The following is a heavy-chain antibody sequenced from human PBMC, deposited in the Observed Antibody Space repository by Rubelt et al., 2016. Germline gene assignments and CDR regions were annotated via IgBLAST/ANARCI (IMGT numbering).Heavy chain of an antibody. D-gene: IGHD6-13*01. Sequence: QAPGKGLEWVAVVRFDGTRTYYADSVRGRFTISRDNSKNTLSLQMNSLRAEDTAVYYCARDSGSSNYYFDYWGQGTLVTVSS. CDR2: VRFDGTRT. J-gene: IGHJ4*02. V-gene: IGHV3-30*02. CDR3: ARDSGSSNYYFDY.